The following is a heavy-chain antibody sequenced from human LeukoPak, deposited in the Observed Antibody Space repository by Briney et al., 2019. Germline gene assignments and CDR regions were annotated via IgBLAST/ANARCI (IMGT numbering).Heavy chain of an antibody. J-gene: IGHJ4*02. CDR1: GFTFSSHT. Sequence: GGSLRLSCAASGFTFSSHTMNWVRQAPGKGLVWVSRSNTDGSRKNYADSVKGRFTISRDNAKNTLYLQLNSLRAEDTAVYYCARDLNYRIDYWGQGTLVTVSS. V-gene: IGHV3-74*01. CDR2: SNTDGSRK. D-gene: IGHD4-11*01. CDR3: ARDLNYRIDY.